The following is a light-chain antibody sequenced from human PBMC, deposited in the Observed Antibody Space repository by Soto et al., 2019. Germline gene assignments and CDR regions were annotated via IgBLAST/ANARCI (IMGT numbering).Light chain of an antibody. Sequence: QSALTQPASVSGSPGQSITISCTGASRAVGTYTLVSWYQQYPGKAPKLIIYEGSKRPSGVSNRLSASKTGRTASLTIYGLQPEDEADYYCCSYAGSSSVVFGGGTKVTVL. CDR1: SRAVGTYTL. J-gene: IGLJ2*01. CDR2: EGS. V-gene: IGLV2-23*01. CDR3: CSYAGSSSVV.